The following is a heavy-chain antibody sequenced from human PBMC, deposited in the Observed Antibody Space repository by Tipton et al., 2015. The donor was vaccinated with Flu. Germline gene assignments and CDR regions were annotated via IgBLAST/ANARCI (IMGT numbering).Heavy chain of an antibody. CDR3: ARVWSSFVATASLDY. CDR1: GGSISTSGYY. CDR2: IRYGGSS. Sequence: LRLSCTVSGGSISTSGYYWGWIRQPPGKGLERIGSIRYGGSSYYTPSLKSRVTISLDMSKDQFSLKLASVTAADTAVYYCARVWSSFVATASLDYWGRGTLVTVSS. V-gene: IGHV4-39*07. J-gene: IGHJ4*02. D-gene: IGHD1-1*01.